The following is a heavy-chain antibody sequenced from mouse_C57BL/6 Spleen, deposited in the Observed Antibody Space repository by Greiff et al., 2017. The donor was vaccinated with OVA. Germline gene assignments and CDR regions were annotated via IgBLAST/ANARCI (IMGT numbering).Heavy chain of an antibody. CDR1: GYTFTSYW. CDR3: AYGSREDWYFDV. CDR2: IYPGSGST. Sequence: QVQLKQPGAELVKPGASVKMSCKASGYTFTSYWITWVKQRPGQGLEWIGDIYPGSGSTNYNEKFKSKATLTVDTSSSTAYMQLSSLTSEDSAVYYCAYGSREDWYFDVWGTGTTVTVSS. D-gene: IGHD1-1*01. V-gene: IGHV1-55*01. J-gene: IGHJ1*03.